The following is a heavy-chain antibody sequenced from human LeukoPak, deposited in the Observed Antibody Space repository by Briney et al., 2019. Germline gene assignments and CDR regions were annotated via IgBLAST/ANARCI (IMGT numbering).Heavy chain of an antibody. Sequence: GRCLRLSWAPAGFTFSTYAMDSVSQDPRNWIGWGSVISGSGGSTDYADSVKGRFTISRDNSKNTVYLQMNSLRAEDTAIYYCAKDGADTIYYFALWGQGTLVIVSS. CDR1: GFTFSTYA. D-gene: IGHD3-3*01. V-gene: IGHV3-23*01. J-gene: IGHJ4*02. CDR2: ISGSGGST. CDR3: AKDGADTIYYFAL.